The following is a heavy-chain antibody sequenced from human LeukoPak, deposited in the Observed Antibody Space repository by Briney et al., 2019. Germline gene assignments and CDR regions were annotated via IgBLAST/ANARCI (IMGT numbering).Heavy chain of an antibody. V-gene: IGHV4-39*07. CDR2: IYYSGST. J-gene: IGHJ4*02. CDR1: GGSISSSSYY. CDR3: ARDTNYGDYGSLLFDY. Sequence: SETLSLTCAVSGGSISSSSYYWGWIRQPPGKGLEWIGSIYYSGSTYYNPSLKSRVTISVDTSKNQFSLKLSSVTAADTAVYYCARDTNYGDYGSLLFDYWGQGTLVTVSS. D-gene: IGHD4-17*01.